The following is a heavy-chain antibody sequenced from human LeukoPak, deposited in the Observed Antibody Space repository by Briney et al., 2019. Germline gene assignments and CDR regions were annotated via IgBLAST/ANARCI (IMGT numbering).Heavy chain of an antibody. Sequence: QAGGSLRLSCAGSGFIFNNYAMHWVRQPPGKGLEWVSGISWNSGSIDYADSVKGRFTISRDNAKNSLYLQMNSLRVEDTAVYYCATSLMRGNRDWFDPWGQGTLVTVSS. CDR3: ATSLMRGNRDWFDP. V-gene: IGHV3-9*01. CDR1: GFIFNNYA. D-gene: IGHD2/OR15-2a*01. J-gene: IGHJ5*02. CDR2: ISWNSGSI.